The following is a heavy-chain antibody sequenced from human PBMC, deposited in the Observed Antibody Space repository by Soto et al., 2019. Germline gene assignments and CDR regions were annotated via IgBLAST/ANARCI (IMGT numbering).Heavy chain of an antibody. CDR3: ERGSSSIAARPHDY. D-gene: IGHD6-6*01. CDR1: GGSFSGYY. V-gene: IGHV4-34*01. Sequence: QVQLQQWGAGLLKPSETLSLTCAVYGGSFSGYYWSWIRQPPGKGLEWIGEINHSGSTNYNPSLKSRVTISVDTSKNQFSLKLSSVTAADTAVYYCERGSSSIAARPHDYWGQGTLVTVSS. J-gene: IGHJ4*02. CDR2: INHSGST.